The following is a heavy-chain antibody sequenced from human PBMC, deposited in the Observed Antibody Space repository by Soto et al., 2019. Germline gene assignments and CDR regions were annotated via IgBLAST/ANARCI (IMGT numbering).Heavy chain of an antibody. V-gene: IGHV1-8*01. CDR2: MNPNTGNS. CDR1: GCTFTSYD. Sequence: GASVKVSCKASGCTFTSYDIYCVRQATGQGLEWMGWMNPNTGNSGYAQKFQGRVTMTSDTSISTAHMELSSLRSEDTAVYYCARRAETNGWNGFGADKYYFDFWGQGTLVTVSS. D-gene: IGHD1-1*01. J-gene: IGHJ4*02. CDR3: ARRAETNGWNGFGADKYYFDF.